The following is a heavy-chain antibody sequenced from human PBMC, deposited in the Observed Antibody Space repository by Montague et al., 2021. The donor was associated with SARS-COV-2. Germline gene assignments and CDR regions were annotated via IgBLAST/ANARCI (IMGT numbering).Heavy chain of an antibody. D-gene: IGHD2-2*01. V-gene: IGHV4-34*01. CDR1: GGSFSDYY. CDR2: VNQSGTT. Sequence: SETLSLTCAISGGSFSDYYWSWIRQPPGKGLEWIGEVNQSGTTIYNPSVKSGVTISEDTSKNQFYLRLNSVTAADTAVYYCARGRRAVVVPGAGQAGRAFDIWGQGTMVTVSS. CDR3: ARGRRAVVVPGAGQAGRAFDI. J-gene: IGHJ3*02.